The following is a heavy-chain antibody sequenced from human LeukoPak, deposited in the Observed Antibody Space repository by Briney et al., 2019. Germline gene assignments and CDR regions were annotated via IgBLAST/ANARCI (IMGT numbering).Heavy chain of an antibody. CDR3: ARLGWEAQGSWFDP. D-gene: IGHD1-26*01. Sequence: SQTLSLTCTVSGGSISSGGYYLSWIRQPAGKGLEWIGRIYTSGDTNYNPSLKTRVTISVDTSKNQFSLKLSSVTASDTAVYHCARLGWEAQGSWFDPWGQGILVTVSS. CDR2: IYTSGDT. J-gene: IGHJ5*02. V-gene: IGHV4-61*02. CDR1: GGSISSGGYY.